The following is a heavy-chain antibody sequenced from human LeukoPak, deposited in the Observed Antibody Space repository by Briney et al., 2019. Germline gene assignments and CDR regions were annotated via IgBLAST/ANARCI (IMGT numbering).Heavy chain of an antibody. Sequence: SETLSLTCTVSGGSISNYYWSWIRQPPGKGLEWIGYIYYSGSTNYNPSLKSRVTISVDTSKNQFSLKLSSGTAADTAVYYCARVGGTNYYYYGMDVWGQGTTVTVSS. CDR2: IYYSGST. CDR1: GGSISNYY. CDR3: ARVGGTNYYYYGMDV. J-gene: IGHJ6*02. V-gene: IGHV4-59*01. D-gene: IGHD1-26*01.